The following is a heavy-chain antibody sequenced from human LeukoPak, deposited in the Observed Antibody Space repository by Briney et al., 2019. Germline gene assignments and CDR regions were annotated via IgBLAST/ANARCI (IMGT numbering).Heavy chain of an antibody. J-gene: IGHJ4*02. Sequence: SETLSLTCTVSGYSISSDCYWGWIRQPPGKGLEWIGSLYHSGSTYYYPSLKSRVTISADTSKNQFSLKLSSVTAADTAVYYCARVGKYFGSGSYYNQAFFDYWGQGILVTVSS. D-gene: IGHD3-10*01. CDR2: LYHSGST. V-gene: IGHV4-38-2*02. CDR1: GYSISSDCY. CDR3: ARVGKYFGSGSYYNQAFFDY.